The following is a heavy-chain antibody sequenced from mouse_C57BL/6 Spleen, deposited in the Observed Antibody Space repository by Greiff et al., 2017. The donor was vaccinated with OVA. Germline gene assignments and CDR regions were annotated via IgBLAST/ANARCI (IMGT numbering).Heavy chain of an antibody. CDR2: FYPGSGSI. Sequence: VKLQESGAELVKPGASVKLSCKASGYTFTEYTIHWVKQRSGQGLEWIGWFYPGSGSIKYNEKFKDKATLTADKSSSTVYMELSRLTSEDSAVYFCARHEVGELLRSSYAMDYWGQGTSVTVSS. D-gene: IGHD1-1*01. CDR1: GYTFTEYT. J-gene: IGHJ4*01. V-gene: IGHV1-62-2*01. CDR3: ARHEVGELLRSSYAMDY.